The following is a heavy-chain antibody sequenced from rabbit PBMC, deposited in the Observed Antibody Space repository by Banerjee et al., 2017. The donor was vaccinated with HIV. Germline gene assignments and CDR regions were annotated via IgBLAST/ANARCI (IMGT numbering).Heavy chain of an antibody. D-gene: IGHD1-1*01. V-gene: IGHV1S45*01. CDR3: ARASSNYYILRF. J-gene: IGHJ3*01. Sequence: QQQLEESGGGLVQPGGSLKLSCKASGFSFSSNYYMCWVRQAPGKGLEWIACIYGGTTGNTYYANWAKGRFTISKTSSTTVTLQMTSLTAADTATYFCARASSNYYILRFWGPGTLVTVS. CDR2: IYGGTTGNT. CDR1: GFSFSSNYY.